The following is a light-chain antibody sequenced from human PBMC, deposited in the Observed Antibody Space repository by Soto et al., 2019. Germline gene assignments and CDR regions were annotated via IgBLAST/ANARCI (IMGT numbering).Light chain of an antibody. CDR3: QQRSKWPLT. CDR2: DAS. V-gene: IGKV3-11*01. Sequence: VKISRSAESWAPKESRTRSSTASQSVTDFLAWYQQKPGQAPRLLIYDASNRATGIPARFSGSGSGTAFTLTISSLEPEDFAVYYWQQRSKWPLTFGGGTKVDIK. CDR1: QSVTDF. J-gene: IGKJ4*01.